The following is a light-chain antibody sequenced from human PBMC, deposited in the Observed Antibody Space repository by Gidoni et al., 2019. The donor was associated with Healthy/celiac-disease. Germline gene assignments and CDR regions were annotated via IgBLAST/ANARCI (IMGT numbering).Light chain of an antibody. CDR1: QSVNSN. J-gene: IGKJ1*01. V-gene: IGKV3-15*01. CDR2: GAS. Sequence: EIVMTQSPATLSVSPGERATLSCRASQSVNSNLAWYQQKPGQAPRLLIYGASNRATGIPARFSGSGSGTEFTLNISSLQSEDFAVYYCQQYNNWPPSWTFGQGTKVEIK. CDR3: QQYNNWPPSWT.